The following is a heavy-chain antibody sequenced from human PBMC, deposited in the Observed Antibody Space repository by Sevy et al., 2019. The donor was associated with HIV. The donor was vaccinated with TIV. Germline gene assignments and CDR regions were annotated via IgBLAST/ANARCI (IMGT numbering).Heavy chain of an antibody. Sequence: GSVKVSCKASGYTFTSYGISWVRQAPGQGLEWMGWISAYNGNTNYAQKLQGRVTMTTDTSTSTAYMELRSLRSDDTAVYYCAREYYDSSGYYYVRFPYYYYYMDVWGKGTTVTVSS. CDR2: ISAYNGNT. CDR3: AREYYDSSGYYYVRFPYYYYYMDV. CDR1: GYTFTSYG. D-gene: IGHD3-22*01. V-gene: IGHV1-18*01. J-gene: IGHJ6*03.